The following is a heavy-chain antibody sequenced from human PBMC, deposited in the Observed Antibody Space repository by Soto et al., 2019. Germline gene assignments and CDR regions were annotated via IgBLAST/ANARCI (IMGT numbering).Heavy chain of an antibody. D-gene: IGHD6-19*01. Sequence: PSETLSLTCTVSGGSISSGGYYWSWIRQHPGKGLEWIGYIYYSGSTYYNPSLKSRVTISVDTSKNQFSLKLSSVTAADTAVYYCARGGIAVAGTRTYYFDYWGQGTLVTVSS. CDR1: GGSISSGGYY. V-gene: IGHV4-31*02. J-gene: IGHJ4*02. CDR2: IYYSGST. CDR3: ARGGIAVAGTRTYYFDY.